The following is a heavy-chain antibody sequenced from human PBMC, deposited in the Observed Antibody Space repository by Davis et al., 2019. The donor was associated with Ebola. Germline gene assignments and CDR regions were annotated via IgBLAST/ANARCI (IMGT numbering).Heavy chain of an antibody. V-gene: IGHV1-69*13. CDR2: IIPIFGTA. J-gene: IGHJ4*02. CDR1: GGTFSSYA. D-gene: IGHD2-15*01. CDR3: ARVSGGSYAGNGADDY. Sequence: SVKVSCKASGGTFSSYAISWVRQAPGQGLEWMGGIIPIFGTANYAQKFQGRVTITADESTSTAYMELSSLRSEDTAVYYCARVSGGSYAGNGADDYWGQGTLVTVSS.